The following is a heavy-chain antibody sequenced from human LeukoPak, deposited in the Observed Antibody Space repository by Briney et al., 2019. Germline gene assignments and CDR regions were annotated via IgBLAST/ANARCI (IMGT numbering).Heavy chain of an antibody. CDR2: IYWNDDK. V-gene: IGHV2-5*01. CDR3: AHRNSDYRAFDI. D-gene: IGHD4-11*01. J-gene: IGHJ3*02. CDR1: GFSLRTSGMY. Sequence: ESGPTLVNPTQTLTLTCTFSGFSLRTSGMYVGWIRQPPEKALEWLALIYWNDDKRYIPSLKSRLTITKDTSKNQVVLTMTNMDPVDTATYYCAHRNSDYRAFDIWGQGTMVTVSS.